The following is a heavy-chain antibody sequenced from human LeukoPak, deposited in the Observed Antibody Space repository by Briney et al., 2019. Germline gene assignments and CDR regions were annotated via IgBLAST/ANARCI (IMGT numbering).Heavy chain of an antibody. D-gene: IGHD3-3*01. CDR3: ARADVLRFLEWLPRRLYFDY. Sequence: SETLSLTCTVSGYSISSGYYWGWIRQPPGKGLEWIGSIYHSGSTYYNPSLKSRVTISVDTSKNQFSLKLSSVTAADTAVYYCARADVLRFLEWLPRRLYFDYWGQGTLVTVSS. V-gene: IGHV4-38-2*02. CDR1: GYSISSGYY. CDR2: IYHSGST. J-gene: IGHJ4*02.